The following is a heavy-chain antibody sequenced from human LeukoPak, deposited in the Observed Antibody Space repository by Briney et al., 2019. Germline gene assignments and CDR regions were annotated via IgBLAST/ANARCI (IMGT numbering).Heavy chain of an antibody. D-gene: IGHD6-19*01. CDR1: GFTSSGSA. CDR2: IRSKANSYAT. V-gene: IGHV3-73*01. CDR3: TRDSSGWYGGDY. J-gene: IGHJ4*02. Sequence: GGSLRLSCAAPGFTSSGSAMHWVRQASGKGLEWVGRIRSKANSYATAYAASVKGRFTISRDDSKNTAYLQMNSLKTEDTAVYYCTRDSSGWYGGDYWGQGTLVTVSS.